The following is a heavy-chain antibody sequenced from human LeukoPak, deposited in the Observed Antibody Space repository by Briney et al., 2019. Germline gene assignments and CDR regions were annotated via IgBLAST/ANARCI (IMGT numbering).Heavy chain of an antibody. Sequence: GRSLRLSCAASGFTFSSYAMHWVRQAPGKGLEWVAVISYDGSNKYYADSVKGRFTISRDNSKNTLYLQMNSLRAEDTAVYYCARDNYGSGSYQYYFDYWGQGTLVTVSS. V-gene: IGHV3-30-3*01. D-gene: IGHD3-10*01. CDR3: ARDNYGSGSYQYYFDY. CDR2: ISYDGSNK. CDR1: GFTFSSYA. J-gene: IGHJ4*02.